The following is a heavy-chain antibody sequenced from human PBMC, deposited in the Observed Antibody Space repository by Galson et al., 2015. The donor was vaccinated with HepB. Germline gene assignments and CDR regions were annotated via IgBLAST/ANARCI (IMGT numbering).Heavy chain of an antibody. Sequence: SLRLSCAASGFTVSNAWMSWVRQAPGKGLEWVGRIKSKTDGGTTDYAAPVKGRFTISRDDSKNTLYLQMNSLKTEDTAVYYCTTGSRWLVADVGPQFDYWGQGTLVTVSS. CDR1: GFTVSNAW. CDR3: TTGSRWLVADVGPQFDY. J-gene: IGHJ4*02. CDR2: IKSKTDGGTT. V-gene: IGHV3-15*01. D-gene: IGHD6-19*01.